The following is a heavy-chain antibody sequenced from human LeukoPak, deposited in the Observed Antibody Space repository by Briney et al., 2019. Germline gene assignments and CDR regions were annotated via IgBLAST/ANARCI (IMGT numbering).Heavy chain of an antibody. J-gene: IGHJ5*02. Sequence: GGSLRLSCAASGFTFSSYGMHWVRQAPGKGLEWVAVIWYDGSNKYYADSVKGRFTISRDNSKHTLYLQMNSLRAEDTGVYYSAKDRETDPFCTNSVCYTNWIDPWGQGTLVTVSS. CDR2: IWYDGSNK. CDR3: AKDRETDPFCTNSVCYTNWIDP. V-gene: IGHV3-30*02. D-gene: IGHD2-8*01. CDR1: GFTFSSYG.